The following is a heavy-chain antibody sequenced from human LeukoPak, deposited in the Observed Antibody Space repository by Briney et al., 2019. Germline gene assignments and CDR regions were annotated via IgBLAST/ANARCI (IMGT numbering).Heavy chain of an antibody. CDR3: ARERGDIVVVLAAIRGRYYYYMDV. J-gene: IGHJ6*03. CDR2: IKPSGST. Sequence: NASQRLSLTCAVDSGSFGGYYWRWIRHPPGKGLGWIGEIKPSGSTTYNPSLKSRVTISVDTSKNSFSLKLSSVTAADTAVYYCARERGDIVVVLAAIRGRYYYYMDVWGKGTTVTVSS. D-gene: IGHD2-2*02. CDR1: SGSFGGYY. V-gene: IGHV4-34*01.